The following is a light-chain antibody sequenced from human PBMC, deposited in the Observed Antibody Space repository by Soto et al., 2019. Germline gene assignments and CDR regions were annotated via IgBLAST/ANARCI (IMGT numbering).Light chain of an antibody. CDR2: AAS. CDR3: QQSYSTPPYT. Sequence: DIQMTQSPSSLSASAGDRVTITCRASQSISSYLNWHQQKPGKAPKLLIYAASSLQSGVPSRFSVSGSATDFTLTISSLQPEDFATYSCQQSYSTPPYTFGQGTKLEIK. J-gene: IGKJ2*01. V-gene: IGKV1-39*01. CDR1: QSISSY.